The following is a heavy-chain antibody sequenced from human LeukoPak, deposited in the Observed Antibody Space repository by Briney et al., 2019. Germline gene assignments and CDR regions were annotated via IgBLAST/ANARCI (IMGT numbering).Heavy chain of an antibody. D-gene: IGHD1-14*01. CDR2: IYSGGST. V-gene: IGHV3-66*01. J-gene: IGHJ6*03. CDR3: AREGTSRNHVWYYYMDV. Sequence: PGRSLTLSCAAAAFSVGSNYMTWVRHAPGKGLEWVSLIYSGGSTYYADSVKGRFTISRDNSKNTLYLQMNSLRAEDTAVYYCAREGTSRNHVWYYYMDVWGKGTTVTISS. CDR1: AFSVGSNY.